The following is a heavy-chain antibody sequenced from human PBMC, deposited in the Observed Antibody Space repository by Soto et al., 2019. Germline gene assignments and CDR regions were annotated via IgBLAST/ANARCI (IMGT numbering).Heavy chain of an antibody. J-gene: IGHJ4*02. CDR3: ARRRACSGGYCPYDY. CDR1: GFIFSDHY. CDR2: TRDKAHSYTR. D-gene: IGHD2-15*01. V-gene: IGHV3-72*01. Sequence: GSLRLSCAVSGFIFSDHYMDWVRQAPGKGLEWVARTRDKAHSYTREYAASVRGRFTISRDDSENSLYLQMNSLKAEDTAVYYCARRRACSGGYCPYDYWGQGTLVTVSS.